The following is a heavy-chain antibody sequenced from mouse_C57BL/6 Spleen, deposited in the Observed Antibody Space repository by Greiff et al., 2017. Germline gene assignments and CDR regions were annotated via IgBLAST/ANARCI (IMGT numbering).Heavy chain of an antibody. V-gene: IGHV5-6*01. CDR3: ARLYYYGSSYFSWFAY. CDR1: GFTFSSYG. CDR2: ISSGGSYT. D-gene: IGHD1-1*01. J-gene: IGHJ3*01. Sequence: EVQGVESGGDLVKPGGSLKLSCAASGFTFSSYGMSWARQTPDKRLEWVATISSGGSYTYYPDSVKGRFTISRDNAKNTRYLQMSSLKSEDTAMYYFARLYYYGSSYFSWFAYWGQGTLVTVSA.